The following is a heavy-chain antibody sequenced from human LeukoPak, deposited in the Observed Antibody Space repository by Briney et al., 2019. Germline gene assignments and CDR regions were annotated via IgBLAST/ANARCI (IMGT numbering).Heavy chain of an antibody. Sequence: KTSETLSLTCTVSGGSISSYYWSWIRQPAGKGLEWIGRIYTSGSTNYNPSLKSRVTMSVDTSKNQFSLKLSSVTAADTAVYYCARDKGRDGYNFFGFGFDYWGQGTLVTVSS. V-gene: IGHV4-4*07. CDR2: IYTSGST. J-gene: IGHJ4*02. CDR1: GGSISSYY. CDR3: ARDKGRDGYNFFGFGFDY. D-gene: IGHD5-24*01.